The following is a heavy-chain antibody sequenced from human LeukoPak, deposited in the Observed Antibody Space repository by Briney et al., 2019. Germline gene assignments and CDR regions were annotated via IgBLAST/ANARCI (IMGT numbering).Heavy chain of an antibody. J-gene: IGHJ3*02. Sequence: GGSLRLPCAASGFTFSSYWMSWVRQAPGKGLEWVANIKQDGSEKYYVDSVKGRFTISRDNAKNSLYLQMNSLRAEDTAVYYCARSDYYDSSGLADAFDIWGQGTMVTVSS. CDR1: GFTFSSYW. D-gene: IGHD3-22*01. CDR3: ARSDYYDSSGLADAFDI. V-gene: IGHV3-7*01. CDR2: IKQDGSEK.